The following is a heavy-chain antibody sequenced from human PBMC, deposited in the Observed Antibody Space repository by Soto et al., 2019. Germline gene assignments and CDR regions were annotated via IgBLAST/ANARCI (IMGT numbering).Heavy chain of an antibody. CDR2: FSLSGTT. D-gene: IGHD2-8*02. CDR3: ARGMTPPGAPAWYYFDS. V-gene: IGHV4-4*07. CDR1: GASITGSSY. J-gene: IGHJ4*02. Sequence: SETLSLTCTVSGASITGSSYWSWIRQPAGKGLEWIGRFSLSGTTNYNPSLRSPVTMSADVSKNQFSLRLTSVTAADTALYYCARGMTPPGAPAWYYFDSWGQGTLVTVSS.